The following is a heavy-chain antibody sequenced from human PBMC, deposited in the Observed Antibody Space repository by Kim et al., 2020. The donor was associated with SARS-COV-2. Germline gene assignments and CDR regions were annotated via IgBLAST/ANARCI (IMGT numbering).Heavy chain of an antibody. D-gene: IGHD6-19*01. CDR3: ARDPQFYSSGFVPHYYYYGMDV. V-gene: IGHV3-48*03. CDR1: GFTFSSYE. CDR2: ISSSGSTI. Sequence: GGSLRLSCAASGFTFSSYEMNWVRQAPGKGLEWVSYISSSGSTIYYADSVKGRFTISRDNAKNSLYLQMNSLRAEDTAVYYCARDPQFYSSGFVPHYYYYGMDVWGQGTTVTVSS. J-gene: IGHJ6*02.